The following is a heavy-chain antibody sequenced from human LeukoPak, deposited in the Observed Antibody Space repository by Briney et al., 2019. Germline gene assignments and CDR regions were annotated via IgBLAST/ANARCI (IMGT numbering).Heavy chain of an antibody. CDR2: ISGDGGST. CDR1: GFTFDDYD. CDR3: AKHGYSYGYDY. Sequence: PGGSLRLSCAASGFTFDDYDMQWVRQAPGKGREWVSLISGDGGSTYYAYSVKGRFTISRDNSKNSLYLQMNSLRTEDTALYYCAKHGYSYGYDYWGQGTLVTVSS. J-gene: IGHJ4*02. D-gene: IGHD5-18*01. V-gene: IGHV3-43*02.